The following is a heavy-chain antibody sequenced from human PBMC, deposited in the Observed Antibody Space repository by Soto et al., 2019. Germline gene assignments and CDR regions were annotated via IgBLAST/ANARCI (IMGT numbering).Heavy chain of an antibody. CDR2: ISAYNGNT. J-gene: IGHJ4*02. D-gene: IGHD1-1*01. Sequence: ASVKVSCKASGYTFTSYGISWVRQAPGQGLEWMGWISAYNGNTNYAQKLQGRVTMTTDTSTSTAYMELRSLRSDDTAVYYCARDHQLDPPRGYYFDYWGQGTLVTVSS. CDR3: ARDHQLDPPRGYYFDY. V-gene: IGHV1-18*01. CDR1: GYTFTSYG.